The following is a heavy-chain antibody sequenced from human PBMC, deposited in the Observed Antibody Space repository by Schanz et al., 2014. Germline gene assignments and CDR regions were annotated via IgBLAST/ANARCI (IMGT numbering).Heavy chain of an antibody. CDR2: INTNTANP. J-gene: IGHJ4*02. Sequence: QVQLVQSGAEVKEPGASVQVSCKASGYVFTAYYMHWVRQAPGQGLEWMGWINTNTANPTYAQGFTGRFVYTLDASVTTAYLEISSLKAEDTSVYYCARGYSGYSHFDYWGQGALVTVSS. V-gene: IGHV7-4-1*02. CDR1: GYVFTAYY. D-gene: IGHD5-12*01. CDR3: ARGYSGYSHFDY.